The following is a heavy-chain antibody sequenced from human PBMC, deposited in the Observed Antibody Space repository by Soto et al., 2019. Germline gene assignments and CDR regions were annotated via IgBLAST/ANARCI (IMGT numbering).Heavy chain of an antibody. V-gene: IGHV3-23*01. CDR3: AKGGATYGLLTHDY. CDR1: GFTFSRFA. Sequence: EVQLLESGGGLGQPGGSLRLSCAGSGFTFSRFAMSWVRQVPGKGLEWVSAISGSGQTTYYADSVKGRFTVSRDNSNNTLYLQMNSLTTEDTAVYYCAKGGATYGLLTHDYWGQGTLVTVSS. D-gene: IGHD3-9*01. J-gene: IGHJ4*02. CDR2: ISGSGQTT.